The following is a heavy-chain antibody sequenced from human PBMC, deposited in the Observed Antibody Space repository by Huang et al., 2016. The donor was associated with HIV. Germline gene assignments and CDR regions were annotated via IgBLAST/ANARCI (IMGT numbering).Heavy chain of an antibody. CDR2: ISYDGSRK. CDR3: AKDGRGSGTYYDYFEY. CDR1: GFTFNKFD. D-gene: IGHD1-26*01. V-gene: IGHV3-30*18. J-gene: IGHJ4*02. Sequence: QVQLVESGGGVVQPGRSLRLSCAAFGFTFNKFDMHWVRQAPGKVMEWLEIISYDGSRKYHADSVKGRVTSSRDNSKNTVYLQMNSLRVEDTAVYYCAKDGRGSGTYYDYFEYWGQGTLVTVSS.